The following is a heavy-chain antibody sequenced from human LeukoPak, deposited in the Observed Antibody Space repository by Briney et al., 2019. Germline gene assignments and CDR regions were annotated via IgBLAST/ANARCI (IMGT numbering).Heavy chain of an antibody. J-gene: IGHJ4*02. D-gene: IGHD6-13*01. CDR2: ISWNSGSI. CDR1: GFTFDDYA. V-gene: IGHV3-9*01. CDR3: AKDTHSSSWYGTFDY. Sequence: GGSLRLSCAASGFTFDDYAMHWVRQAPGKGLEWVSGISWNSGSIGYADSVKGRFTISRDNAKNSLYLQMNSLRAEDTALYYCAKDTHSSSWYGTFDYWGQGTLVTVSS.